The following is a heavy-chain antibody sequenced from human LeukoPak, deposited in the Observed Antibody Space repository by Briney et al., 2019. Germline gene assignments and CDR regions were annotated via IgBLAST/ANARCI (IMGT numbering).Heavy chain of an antibody. Sequence: SVKVSCKASGGTFSSYATSWVRQAPGQGLEWMGGIIPIFGTANYAQKFQGRVTITTDESTSTAYMELSSLRSEDTAVYYCARAATGTTSRVWFDPWGQGTLVTVSS. D-gene: IGHD1-1*01. J-gene: IGHJ5*02. V-gene: IGHV1-69*05. CDR2: IIPIFGTA. CDR1: GGTFSSYA. CDR3: ARAATGTTSRVWFDP.